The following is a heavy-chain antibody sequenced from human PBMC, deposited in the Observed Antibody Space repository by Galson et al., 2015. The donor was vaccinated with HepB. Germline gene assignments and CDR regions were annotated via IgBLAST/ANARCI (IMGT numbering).Heavy chain of an antibody. J-gene: IGHJ3*02. Sequence: ETLSLTCAVSGVSITGSSKLWGWIRQPPGKGLEWIGTIYDSGNSYYNPSLKTRVTISVDTSNTQVSLKLRSVSAADTAVYYCATRAAAVWFDDAFDIWGQGTMVTVSS. D-gene: IGHD3-10*01. CDR1: GVSITGSSKL. CDR2: IYDSGNS. V-gene: IGHV4-39*01. CDR3: ATRAAAVWFDDAFDI.